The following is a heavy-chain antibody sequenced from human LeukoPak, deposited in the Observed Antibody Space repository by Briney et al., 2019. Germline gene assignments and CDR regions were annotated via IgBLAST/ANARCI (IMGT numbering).Heavy chain of an antibody. V-gene: IGHV2-5*02. J-gene: IGHJ4*02. CDR3: AHRRPGYSSNWYHAYFDY. CDR1: GFSLTTSGVG. D-gene: IGHD6-13*01. Sequence: SGPTLVNPTQTLTLTCTFSGFSLTTSGVGLGWLRQPPGKALEWLALIYWDDDKRYRPSLKSRLTITKDTSKNQVVLTMTNVDPVDTATHYCAHRRPGYSSNWYHAYFDYWGQGTLVTVSS. CDR2: IYWDDDK.